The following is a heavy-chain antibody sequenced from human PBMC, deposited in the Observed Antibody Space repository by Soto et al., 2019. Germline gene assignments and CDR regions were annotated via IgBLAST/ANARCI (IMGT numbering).Heavy chain of an antibody. CDR2: IYYSGST. D-gene: IGHD3-10*01. J-gene: IGHJ4*02. CDR1: GGSISNFY. V-gene: IGHV4-59*01. CDR3: ARAGSYYSIDN. Sequence: PSETLSLTCTVSGGSISNFYWNWIRQPAGKGLEWIGHIYYSGSTNYNPSLKSRVTISVDTSKNHFSLKLNSVTAADTAVYYCARAGSYYSIDNWGQGTLVTVSS.